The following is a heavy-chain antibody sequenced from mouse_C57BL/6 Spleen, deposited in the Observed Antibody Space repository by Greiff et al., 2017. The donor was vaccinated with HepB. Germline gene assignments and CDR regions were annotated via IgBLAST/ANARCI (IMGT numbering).Heavy chain of an antibody. CDR2: INPNNGGT. V-gene: IGHV1-22*01. CDR1: GYTFTDYN. CDR3: AKAYGYDGFYFDY. J-gene: IGHJ2*01. D-gene: IGHD2-2*01. Sequence: DVQLQESGPELVKPGASVKMSCKASGYTFTDYNMHWVKQSHGKSLEWIGYINPNNGGTSYNQKFKGKATLTVNKSSSPAYMELRSLTSEDSAVYYCAKAYGYDGFYFDYWGQGTTLTVSS.